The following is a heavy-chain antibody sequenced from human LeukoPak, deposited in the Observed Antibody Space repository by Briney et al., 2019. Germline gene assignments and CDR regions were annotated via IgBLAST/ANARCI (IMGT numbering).Heavy chain of an antibody. D-gene: IGHD3-9*01. CDR1: GYTFTSYG. CDR3: AREGDLRYLQTYYYGMDV. V-gene: IGHV1-18*01. CDR2: ISAYNGNT. J-gene: IGHJ6*02. Sequence: ASVTVSCKASGYTFTSYGISWVRQAPGQGLEWMGWISAYNGNTNYAQKLQGGATMTTDTSTSTAYMELRSLRSDDTAVYYCAREGDLRYLQTYYYGMDVWGQGTTVTVSS.